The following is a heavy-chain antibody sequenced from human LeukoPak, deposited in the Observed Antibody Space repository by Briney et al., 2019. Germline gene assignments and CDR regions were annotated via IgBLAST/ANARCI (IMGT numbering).Heavy chain of an antibody. J-gene: IGHJ6*03. Sequence: KTSETLSLTCSVSDDSITMYYWTWIRQPPGKGLEWIGYVDHTGSTNFNPSLNGRVSISRDTTKNLCSLRLRSVTAADTAVYFCARGRVSSSTWYSTYYYYFYMDVWGKGTTVTVSS. CDR2: VDHTGST. CDR1: DDSITMYY. CDR3: ARGRVSSSTWYSTYYYYFYMDV. V-gene: IGHV4-59*01. D-gene: IGHD1-1*01.